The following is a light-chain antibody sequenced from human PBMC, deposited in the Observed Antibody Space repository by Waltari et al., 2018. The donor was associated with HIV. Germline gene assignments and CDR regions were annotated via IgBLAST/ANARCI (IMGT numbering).Light chain of an antibody. CDR3: QQSHAPPLT. V-gene: IGKV1-39*01. J-gene: IGKJ4*01. CDR2: SAS. CDR1: QHIKND. Sequence: DIQVTQSPSSLSAYTGDTVIITCRASQHIKNDFNWYHHKAGSSPRLLIYSASGLQSGVPSRFTGSGSGIEFNFTISGLQSEDSATYYCQQSHAPPLTFGGGTKVEIK.